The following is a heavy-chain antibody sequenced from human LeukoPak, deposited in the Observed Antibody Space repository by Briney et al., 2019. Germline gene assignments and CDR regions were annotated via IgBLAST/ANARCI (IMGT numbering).Heavy chain of an antibody. CDR1: GYTFTGYY. CDR3: ARAFYYDSSGYYVYGMDV. J-gene: IGHJ6*02. D-gene: IGHD3-22*01. CDR2: INPNSGGT. V-gene: IGHV1-2*02. Sequence: GASVKVSCKASGYTFTGYYMHWVRQAPGQGLEWMGWINPNSGGTNYAQKFQGRVTMTRDTSISTAYMELSRLRSDDTAVYYCARAFYYDSSGYYVYGMDVWGQGTTVTVSS.